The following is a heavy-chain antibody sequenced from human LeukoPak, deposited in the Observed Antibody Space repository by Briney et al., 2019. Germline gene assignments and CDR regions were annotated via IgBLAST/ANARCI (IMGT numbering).Heavy chain of an antibody. CDR1: GGSIGSYY. V-gene: IGHV4-59*08. D-gene: IGHD6-13*01. J-gene: IGHJ4*02. CDR2: FFYSGST. CDR3: ARHSSNWGIFDY. Sequence: SETLSLTCTVSGGSIGSYYWSWIRQPPGKGLECIGYFFYSGSTNYNPSLKSRVTISGDTSKNQFSLKLSSVTAADTAVYYCARHSSNWGIFDYWGQGTLVIVSS.